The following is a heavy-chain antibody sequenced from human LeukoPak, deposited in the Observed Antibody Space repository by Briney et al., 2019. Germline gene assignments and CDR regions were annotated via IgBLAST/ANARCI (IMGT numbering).Heavy chain of an antibody. V-gene: IGHV3-30*02. CDR2: IRYDGSNK. CDR3: AKGLVGATTWFDP. Sequence: PGGSLRLSCAASGFTFSSYGMHWVRQAPGKGLEWVAFIRYDGSNKYYADSVKGRFTISRDNSKNTLYLQMNSLRAEDTAVYYCAKGLVGATTWFDPWGQGTLVTVSS. D-gene: IGHD1-26*01. CDR1: GFTFSSYG. J-gene: IGHJ5*02.